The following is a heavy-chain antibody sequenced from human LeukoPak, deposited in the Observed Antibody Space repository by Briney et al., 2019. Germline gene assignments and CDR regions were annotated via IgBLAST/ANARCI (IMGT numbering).Heavy chain of an antibody. D-gene: IGHD6-6*01. CDR1: GFTFSDYN. CDR3: ARWPYSSSYYFDY. J-gene: IGHJ4*02. Sequence: GGSLRLSCAASGFTFSDYNMNRVRQSPEKGLEWVSSTTSGTTYIYYADSVRGRFTLSRDNAKNSLYLQMNSLRAEDTAVYYCARWPYSSSYYFDYWGQGTLVTVSS. V-gene: IGHV3-21*01. CDR2: TTSGTTYI.